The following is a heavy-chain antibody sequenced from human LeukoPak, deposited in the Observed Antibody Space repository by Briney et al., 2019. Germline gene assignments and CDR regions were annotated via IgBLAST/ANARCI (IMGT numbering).Heavy chain of an antibody. D-gene: IGHD1-14*01. CDR3: ARDSAVIEPGAFDI. CDR1: GFTFSSYG. Sequence: GGSLRLSCAASGFTFSSYGMHWVRQAPGKGLEWVAVISYDGSNKYNADSVKGRFTISRDNSKNTLYLQMNSLRAEDTAVYYCARDSAVIEPGAFDIWGQGTMVTVSS. CDR2: ISYDGSNK. J-gene: IGHJ3*02. V-gene: IGHV3-30*03.